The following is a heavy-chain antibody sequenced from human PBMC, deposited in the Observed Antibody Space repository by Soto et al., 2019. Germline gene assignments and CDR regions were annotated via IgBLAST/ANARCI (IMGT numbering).Heavy chain of an antibody. CDR3: AKSQVGYGSAIVTLQYYFDY. CDR1: GFTFSSCA. D-gene: IGHD3-10*01. Sequence: GGSLRLSCVASGFTFSSCAMSRVRQPPGKGLEWVSAISGGGGSTYYADSVKGRFTISRDNSKNTLFLQMNSLRAEDTAVYYCAKSQVGYGSAIVTLQYYFDYFGQGSLVTVSS. J-gene: IGHJ4*02. V-gene: IGHV3-23*01. CDR2: ISGGGGST.